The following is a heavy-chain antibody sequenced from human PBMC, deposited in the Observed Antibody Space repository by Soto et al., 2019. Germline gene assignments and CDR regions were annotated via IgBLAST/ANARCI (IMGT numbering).Heavy chain of an antibody. V-gene: IGHV1-69*13. Sequence: GASVKVSCKASGGTFSSYAISWVRQAPGQGLELMGGIIPIFGTANYAQKFRGRVTITADESTSTAYMELSSLRSEDTAVYYCASLIAVAGVWSDYYYYGMDVWGQGTTVTVSS. CDR3: ASLIAVAGVWSDYYYYGMDV. CDR2: IIPIFGTA. J-gene: IGHJ6*02. CDR1: GGTFSSYA. D-gene: IGHD6-19*01.